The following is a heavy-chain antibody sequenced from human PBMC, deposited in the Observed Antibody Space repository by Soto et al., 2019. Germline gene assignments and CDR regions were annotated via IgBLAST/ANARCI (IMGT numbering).Heavy chain of an antibody. CDR2: INHSGST. Sequence: AVHEGCRGGDAWSFVLQPPGKGMEWIGEINHSGSTKYTPYLKSRVTISVDTSKNQFSLKLSSVTAEDTAVYSCERVRRDATPTVNYNHGMDDWGQVTAV. CDR3: ERVRRDATPTVNYNHGMDD. D-gene: IGHD2-15*01. J-gene: IGHJ6*02. V-gene: IGHV4-34*01. CDR1: EGCRGGDA.